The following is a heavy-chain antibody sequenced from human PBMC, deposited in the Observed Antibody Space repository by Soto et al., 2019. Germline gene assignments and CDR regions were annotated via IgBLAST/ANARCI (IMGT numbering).Heavy chain of an antibody. CDR2: ISSSSSTI. V-gene: IGHV3-48*02. J-gene: IGHJ6*02. CDR3: AREYSMAGAYYYYYGMDV. CDR1: GFTFSSYS. D-gene: IGHD6-19*01. Sequence: PGWSLRLSCAASGFTFSSYSMNWVRQAPGKGLEWVSYISSSSSTIYYADSVKGRFTISRDNAKNSLYLQMNSLRDEDTAVYYCAREYSMAGAYYYYYGMDVWGQGTTVTVSS.